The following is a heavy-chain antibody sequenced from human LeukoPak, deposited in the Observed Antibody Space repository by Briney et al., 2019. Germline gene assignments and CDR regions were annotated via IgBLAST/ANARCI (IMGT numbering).Heavy chain of an antibody. D-gene: IGHD3-10*01. CDR1: GFTFSSYA. V-gene: IGHV3-23*01. CDR2: ISGSGDST. J-gene: IGHJ4*02. CDR3: ANALTLVRGVIAPLDY. Sequence: GGSLRLSCAASGFTFSSYAMSWVRQAPGKGLEWVSAISGSGDSTYYADSLKGRFTISRDNSKNTVYLQINSLRAEDTAVYRCANALTLVRGVIAPLDYWGQGTLVTVSS.